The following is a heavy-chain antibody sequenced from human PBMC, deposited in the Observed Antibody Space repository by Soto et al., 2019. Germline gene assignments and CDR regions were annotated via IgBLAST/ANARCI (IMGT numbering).Heavy chain of an antibody. CDR1: GFTLDDYA. CDR3: VKEKSINGYRGPFRH. CDR2: INWNSGGI. J-gene: IGHJ1*01. V-gene: IGHV3-9*01. D-gene: IGHD6-13*01. Sequence: GGSLRLSCAASGFTLDDYAMHWFRQVPGKGLEWVSGINWNSGGIGYGDSVKGRFAISRDNAKNSLHLQMNSLSAEDTAFYYCVKEKSINGYRGPFRHGGQGPLVPVSS.